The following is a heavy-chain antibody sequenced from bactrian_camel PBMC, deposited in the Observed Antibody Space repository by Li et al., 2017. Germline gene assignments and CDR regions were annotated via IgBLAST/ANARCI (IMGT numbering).Heavy chain of an antibody. Sequence: VQLVESGGGLVQPGGSLRLSCAVSGFTFSNYAMTWVRQAPGKGLEWVSAIANDGGRTYYADSVKGRFTISRDNAKSTLYLQMNNLKPEDMGMYYCAAAYSAWYACTNYEYWGQGTQVTVS. CDR1: GFTFSNYA. J-gene: IGHJ4*01. D-gene: IGHD2*01. V-gene: IGHV3S31*01. CDR3: AAAYSAWYACTNYEY. CDR2: IANDGGRT.